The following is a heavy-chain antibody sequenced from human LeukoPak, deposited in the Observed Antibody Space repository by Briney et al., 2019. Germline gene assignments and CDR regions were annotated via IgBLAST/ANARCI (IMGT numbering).Heavy chain of an antibody. J-gene: IGHJ5*02. Sequence: GGSLRLSCAASGFTFSGYGMHWVRQAPGKGLEWVTGIAYDGSRKHYADSVRGRFTISRDNSRNTMDLQMNSLRVEDTAVYHWTRYYSSRFDPWGQGTLVIVSS. CDR2: IAYDGSRK. CDR1: GFTFSGYG. V-gene: IGHV3-30*03. D-gene: IGHD1-26*01. CDR3: TRYYSSRFDP.